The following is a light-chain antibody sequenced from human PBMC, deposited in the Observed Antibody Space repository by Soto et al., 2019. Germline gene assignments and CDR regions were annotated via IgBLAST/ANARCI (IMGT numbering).Light chain of an antibody. CDR1: QSISSY. Sequence: DLQMTQSPSSLSASVGDRVTITCRASQSISSYLNWYQQKPGKAPKLLIYAASSLQSGVPSRFSGSGSGTDFTLTISSLQPEDFATYYCQQSYSTRPITFGGGTKVEIK. CDR3: QQSYSTRPIT. V-gene: IGKV1-39*01. CDR2: AAS. J-gene: IGKJ4*01.